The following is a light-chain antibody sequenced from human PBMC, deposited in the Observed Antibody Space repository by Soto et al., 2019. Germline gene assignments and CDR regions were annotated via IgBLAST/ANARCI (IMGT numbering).Light chain of an antibody. CDR1: QNIDNW. CDR3: QQYDSYSAT. J-gene: IGKJ1*01. CDR2: DAS. Sequence: DIQMTQSPSTLSASIGDRVTITCRASQNIDNWLAWYQQKPGKAPKLLIFDASRLESGVPSRFSGSGSGTEFTLTITSLQPDDFATYYCQQYDSYSATFGQGTKVEVK. V-gene: IGKV1-5*01.